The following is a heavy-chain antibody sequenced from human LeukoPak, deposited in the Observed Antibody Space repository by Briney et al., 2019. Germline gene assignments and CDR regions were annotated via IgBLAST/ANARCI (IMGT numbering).Heavy chain of an antibody. J-gene: IGHJ6*03. V-gene: IGHV4-59*08. D-gene: IGHD6-6*01. CDR1: GGSISSYY. CDR2: IYYSGST. CDR3: AGVNSSSNYYYYMDV. Sequence: PSETLSLTCTVSGGSISSYYWSWIRQPPGKGLEWIGYIYYSGSTNYNPSLKSRVTISVDTSKNQFSLKLSSVTAADTAVYYCAGVNSSSNYYYYMDVWGKGTTVTVS.